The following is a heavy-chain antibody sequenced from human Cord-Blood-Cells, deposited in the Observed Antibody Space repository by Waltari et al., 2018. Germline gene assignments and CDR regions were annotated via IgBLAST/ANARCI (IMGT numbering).Heavy chain of an antibody. CDR1: GYSFTSYW. D-gene: IGHD3-3*01. V-gene: IGHV5-51*01. J-gene: IGHJ3*02. CDR2: IYPGDSDT. CDR3: ARAGIHDDFWSGYYDAFDI. Sequence: EVQLVQSGAEVKKPGESLKISCKGSGYSFTSYWIGWVCQMPGKGLEWMGIIYPGDSDTRYSPSFQGQVTISADKSISTAYLQWSSLKASDTAMYYCARAGIHDDFWSGYYDAFDIWGQGTMVTVSS.